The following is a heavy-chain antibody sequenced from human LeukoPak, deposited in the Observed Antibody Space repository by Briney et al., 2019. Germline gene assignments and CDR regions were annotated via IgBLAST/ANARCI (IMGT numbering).Heavy chain of an antibody. J-gene: IGHJ4*02. V-gene: IGHV3-23*01. D-gene: IGHD5-18*01. CDR2: ISETGRST. CDR3: AKDKGYSYGISEY. Sequence: GGSLRLSCVASGFTFSTFAMNWVRQAPGKGLEWVSTISETGRSTYYADSVKGQFTISRDNSKNTLYLQMNSLRAEDTAVYYCAKDKGYSYGISEYWGQGTLVTVSS. CDR1: GFTFSTFA.